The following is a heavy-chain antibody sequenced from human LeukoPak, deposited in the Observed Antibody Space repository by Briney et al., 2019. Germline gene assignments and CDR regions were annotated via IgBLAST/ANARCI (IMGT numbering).Heavy chain of an antibody. CDR1: GCTVSSYY. V-gene: IGHV3-53*01. Sequence: GGSLSLSCAASGCTVSSYYRSWVRQPPGEGLGWVSVISSGGSTNYGPSVKGRFTISRDNSKNTLYFKMNSLRAADTAVYYCARGGDRVLWFGGPTLSWGQGTLVTVSS. D-gene: IGHD3-10*01. CDR3: ARGGDRVLWFGGPTLS. CDR2: ISSGGST. J-gene: IGHJ5*02.